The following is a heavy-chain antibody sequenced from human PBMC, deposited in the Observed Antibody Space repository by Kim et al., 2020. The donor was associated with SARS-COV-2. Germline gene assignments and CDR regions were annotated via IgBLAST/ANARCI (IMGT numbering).Heavy chain of an antibody. CDR2: ITSDGTAS. CDR3: ARAGEGAYAYGMDL. V-gene: IGHV3-74*01. CDR1: GFAFSSNW. Sequence: GGSLRLSCAASGFAFSSNWMHWVRQTPGKGLVWVSRITSDGTASVYADSVKGRFTISRDNAKNTLYLQMNSLRAEDTAVYYCARAGEGAYAYGMDLRGQGTTVTVSS. J-gene: IGHJ6*02. D-gene: IGHD5-12*01.